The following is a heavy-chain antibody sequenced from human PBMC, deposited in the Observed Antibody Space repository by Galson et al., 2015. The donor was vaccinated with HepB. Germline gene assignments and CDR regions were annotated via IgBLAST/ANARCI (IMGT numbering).Heavy chain of an antibody. CDR3: AREGLLWFGELLPSGAFDI. Sequence: SLRLSCAASGFTFSDHYMDWVRQAPGKGLEWVGRTRNKANSYTTEYAASVKGRSTISRDDSKNSLYLQMNSLKTEDTAVYYCAREGLLWFGELLPSGAFDIWGQGTMVTVSS. D-gene: IGHD3-10*01. V-gene: IGHV3-72*01. CDR2: TRNKANSYTT. J-gene: IGHJ3*02. CDR1: GFTFSDHY.